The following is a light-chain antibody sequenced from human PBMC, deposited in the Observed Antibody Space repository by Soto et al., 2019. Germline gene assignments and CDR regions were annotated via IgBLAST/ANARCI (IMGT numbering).Light chain of an antibody. CDR1: SSNIGSTYD. CDR2: GNT. J-gene: IGLJ1*01. CDR3: QSYDDSLSVHYV. V-gene: IGLV1-40*01. Sequence: QAVVTQPPSVSGAPGQRVTISCTGSSSNIGSTYDVQWYQQLPGTAPKLLIHGNTNRPSGVPARFSGSKSGTSASLAITGLPADDEADYYCQSYDDSLSVHYVFGTGTKLTVL.